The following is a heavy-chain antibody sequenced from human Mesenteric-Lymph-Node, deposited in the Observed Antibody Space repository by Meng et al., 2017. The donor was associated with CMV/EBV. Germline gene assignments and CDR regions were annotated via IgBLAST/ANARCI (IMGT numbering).Heavy chain of an antibody. V-gene: IGHV3-48*03. Sequence: GESLKISCAGSGFTFSSYEMNWVRQSPGKRLEWISYINNWGSTIYYADSVKGRFTISRDNAQRSLYLQMNSLRVEDTAVYYCARESSPFSSGWYDACDIWGQGTMVTVSS. CDR2: INNWGSTI. CDR3: ARESSPFSSGWYDACDI. CDR1: GFTFSSYE. D-gene: IGHD6-19*01. J-gene: IGHJ3*02.